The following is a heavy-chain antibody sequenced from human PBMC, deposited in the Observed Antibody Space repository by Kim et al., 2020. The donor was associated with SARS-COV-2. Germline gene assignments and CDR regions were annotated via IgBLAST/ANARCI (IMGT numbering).Heavy chain of an antibody. CDR3: ARDLAVADLNLVG. V-gene: IGHV3-33*01. Sequence: GGSLRLSCAASGFTFSSYGMHWVRQAPGKGLEWVAVIWYDGSNTYYADSVKGRFTISRDNSKNTLYLQMNSLRAEDTAVYYCARDLAVADLNLVGWGQGTMVTVSS. D-gene: IGHD6-19*01. CDR1: GFTFSSYG. J-gene: IGHJ4*02. CDR2: IWYDGSNT.